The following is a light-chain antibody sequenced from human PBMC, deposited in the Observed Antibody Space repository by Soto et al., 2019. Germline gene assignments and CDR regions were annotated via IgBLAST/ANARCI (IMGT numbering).Light chain of an antibody. CDR2: GAS. J-gene: IGKJ1*01. CDR3: QQYGSSPWT. CDR1: ERVSNSY. Sequence: EIVLTQSPGTLSLSPGERATLSCRASERVSNSYLAWYPHKPGRAPRLLIYGASSRATGIPDRFSGSGSGTDFTLTISRLEPEDFAVYFCQQYGSSPWTFGQGTKVEIK. V-gene: IGKV3-20*01.